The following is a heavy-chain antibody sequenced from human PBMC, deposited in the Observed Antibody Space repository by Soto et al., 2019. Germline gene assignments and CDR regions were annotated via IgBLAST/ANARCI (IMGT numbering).Heavy chain of an antibody. Sequence: QVQLVQSGAEVKKPGSSVKVSCKASGGTFSSYTISWVRQAPGQGLEWMGRIIPILGIANYAQKFQGRVTITADKSTSTAYMELSSLRSEDTAVYYCARVGDYGDYGDWGQGTLVTVSS. CDR1: GGTFSSYT. D-gene: IGHD4-17*01. CDR2: IIPILGIA. CDR3: ARVGDYGDYGD. J-gene: IGHJ4*02. V-gene: IGHV1-69*02.